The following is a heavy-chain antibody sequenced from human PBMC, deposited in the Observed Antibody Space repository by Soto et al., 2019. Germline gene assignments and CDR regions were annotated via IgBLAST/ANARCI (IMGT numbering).Heavy chain of an antibody. J-gene: IGHJ5*02. CDR1: GGSFSGYY. V-gene: IGHV4-34*01. Sequence: QVQLQQWGAGLLKPSETLSLTCAVYGGSFSGYYWSWIRQPPGKGLEWIGEINHSGSTNYNPSLKSRVTISVDTSKNQFSLKLSSVTAADTAVYYCARGPLVIVARRSGSFVRYNWFDPWGQGTLVTVSS. CDR2: INHSGST. CDR3: ARGPLVIVARRSGSFVRYNWFDP. D-gene: IGHD5-12*01.